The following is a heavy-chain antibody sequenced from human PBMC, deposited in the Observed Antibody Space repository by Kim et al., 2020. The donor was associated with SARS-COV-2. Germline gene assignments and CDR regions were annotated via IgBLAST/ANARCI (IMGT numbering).Heavy chain of an antibody. V-gene: IGHV3-7*03. CDR3: AREFDGVNDYLDY. Sequence: VESVKGRSTIARDNAENSLYLQMNSLRAEDTAVYYCAREFDGVNDYLDYWGEGALVTVSS. D-gene: IGHD2-8*01. J-gene: IGHJ4*02.